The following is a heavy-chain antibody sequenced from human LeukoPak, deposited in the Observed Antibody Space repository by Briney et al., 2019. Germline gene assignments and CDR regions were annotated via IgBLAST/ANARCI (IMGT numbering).Heavy chain of an antibody. V-gene: IGHV3-64*01. CDR3: ARGSERQLGLFDY. J-gene: IGHJ4*02. D-gene: IGHD1-1*01. CDR1: GFTFSGYS. CDR2: ITSNGATT. Sequence: GGSLRLSCAASGFTFSGYSMHWVRQAPGKGLEYVSAITSNGATTYYANSVKGRFTVSRDSSKNTLYLQMGSRRAEDMAVYYCARGSERQLGLFDYWGQGTLVTVSS.